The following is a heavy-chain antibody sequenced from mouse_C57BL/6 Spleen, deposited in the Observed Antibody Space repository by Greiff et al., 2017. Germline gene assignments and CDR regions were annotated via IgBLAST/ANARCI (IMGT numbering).Heavy chain of an antibody. CDR3: ARNSGTTVVAPFDY. Sequence: VKLQESGPGLVQPSQSLSITCTVSGFSLTSYGVHWVRQSPGKGLEWLGVIWSGGSTDYNAAFISRLSISKDNSKSQVFFKMNSLQADDTAIYYCARNSGTTVVAPFDYWGQGTTLTVSS. V-gene: IGHV2-2*01. CDR2: IWSGGST. J-gene: IGHJ2*01. D-gene: IGHD1-1*01. CDR1: GFSLTSYG.